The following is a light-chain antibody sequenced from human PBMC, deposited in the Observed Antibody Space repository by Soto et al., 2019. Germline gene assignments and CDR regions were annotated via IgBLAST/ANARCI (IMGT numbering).Light chain of an antibody. J-gene: IGKJ5*01. CDR2: TAS. CDR3: QQGYSNPIT. V-gene: IGKV1-39*01. Sequence: DIQMTQSPSSLSASVRDRVTITCRASQSISNKLIWYQQKPGEAPKPLIYTASNLYSGVPSRFSGSGSGTDFTLTISSLQPEDFATYYCQQGYSNPITFGQGTRLEIQ. CDR1: QSISNK.